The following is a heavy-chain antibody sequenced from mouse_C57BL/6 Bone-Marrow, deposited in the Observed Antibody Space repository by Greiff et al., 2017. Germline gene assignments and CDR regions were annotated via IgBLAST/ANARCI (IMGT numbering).Heavy chain of an antibody. CDR1: GYTFTSYW. D-gene: IGHD2-2*01. V-gene: IGHV1-69*01. Sequence: VQLQQPGAELVMPGASVKLSCKASGYTFTSYWMHWVKQRPGQGLEWIGEIDPSDSYTNYNQKFKGKSTLTVDKSSSTAYLQLSRLTSEDSAVYYSAREEFMVPYDCDYWGQGTTLTVSS. J-gene: IGHJ2*01. CDR3: AREEFMVPYDCDY. CDR2: IDPSDSYT.